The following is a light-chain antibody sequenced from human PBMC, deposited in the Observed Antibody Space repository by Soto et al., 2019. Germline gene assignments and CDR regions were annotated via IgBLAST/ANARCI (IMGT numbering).Light chain of an antibody. CDR2: NVN. V-gene: IGLV2-14*03. Sequence: QSALTQPASVSGSPGQWITISCAGASSDIGGSTQVSWYQQHPGKAPKLIIYNVNHQPSGVSDRFSGSKSGDTASLTISGLQTEDEADYYCSSSTTSNTYVFGTGTKVTVL. CDR1: SSDIGGSTQ. J-gene: IGLJ1*01. CDR3: SSSTTSNTYV.